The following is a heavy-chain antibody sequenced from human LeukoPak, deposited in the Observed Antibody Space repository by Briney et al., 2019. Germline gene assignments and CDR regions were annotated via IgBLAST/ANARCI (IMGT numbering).Heavy chain of an antibody. J-gene: IGHJ3*02. CDR1: GFTFSSYG. D-gene: IGHD6-6*01. Sequence: GGSLRLSCAASGFTFSSYGMHWVRQAPGKGLEWVAFIRYDGSNKYYADSVKGRFTISRDNSKNTLYLQMNSLRAEDTAVYYCAKDPLGEYSSSSEDAFDIWGQGTMVTVSS. V-gene: IGHV3-30*02. CDR2: IRYDGSNK. CDR3: AKDPLGEYSSSSEDAFDI.